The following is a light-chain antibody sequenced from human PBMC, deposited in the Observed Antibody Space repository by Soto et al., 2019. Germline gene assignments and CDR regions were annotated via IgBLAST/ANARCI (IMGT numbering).Light chain of an antibody. CDR2: AAS. CDR1: QSITNR. Sequence: DIQMTQSPSTLSASVGDRVAITCRASQSITNRLAWYQQKPGRVPKLLIYAASTLQSGVPSRFTGSGSGTDFTLTINSPQPEDVATYYCQKCKTAPFTFGGGTKVDIK. CDR3: QKCKTAPFT. J-gene: IGKJ4*01. V-gene: IGKV1-27*01.